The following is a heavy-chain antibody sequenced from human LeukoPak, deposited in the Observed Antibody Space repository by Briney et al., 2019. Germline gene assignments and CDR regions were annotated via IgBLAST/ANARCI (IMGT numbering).Heavy chain of an antibody. CDR1: GFTFSSYA. CDR3: AKGGLVHRFDP. J-gene: IGHJ5*02. Sequence: GRSLRLSSAASGFTFSSYAMSWVRQAPRQGPEWVSGISGSGDNTYYADYVKGRFTISRDNSKNTLYLQMNSLRADDTAVYYCAKGGLVHRFDPWGQGTLVTVSS. CDR2: ISGSGDNT. V-gene: IGHV3-23*01.